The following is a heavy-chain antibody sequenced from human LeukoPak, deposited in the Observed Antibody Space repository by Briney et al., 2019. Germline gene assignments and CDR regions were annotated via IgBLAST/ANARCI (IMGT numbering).Heavy chain of an antibody. D-gene: IGHD3-22*01. J-gene: IGHJ3*02. CDR3: ARDRRRGYDDSNTGNAFDI. V-gene: IGHV4-38-2*02. CDR1: GYSISSGYY. Sequence: PSETLSLTCTVSGYSISSGYYWGWIRQPPGKGLEWIGRIYTSGSTTYNPSLKSRVTISVDTSKNQSSLKLSSVTAADTAVYYCARDRRRGYDDSNTGNAFDIWGQGTMVTVSS. CDR2: IYTSGST.